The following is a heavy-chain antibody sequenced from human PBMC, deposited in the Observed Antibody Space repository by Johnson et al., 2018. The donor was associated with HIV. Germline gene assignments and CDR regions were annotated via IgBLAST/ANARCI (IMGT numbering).Heavy chain of an antibody. D-gene: IGHD3-22*01. Sequence: QVQLMESGGGVVQPGGSLRLSCAASGFTFSSYGMHWVRQAPGKGLEWVAVISYDGSNKYYADSVKGRFTISRDNSKNTLYLKMNSLRAEDTAVYYCAKRSYYYDRSGPPADAVDIWGQGTMVTVSS. CDR2: ISYDGSNK. V-gene: IGHV3-30*18. CDR3: AKRSYYYDRSGPPADAVDI. J-gene: IGHJ3*02. CDR1: GFTFSSYG.